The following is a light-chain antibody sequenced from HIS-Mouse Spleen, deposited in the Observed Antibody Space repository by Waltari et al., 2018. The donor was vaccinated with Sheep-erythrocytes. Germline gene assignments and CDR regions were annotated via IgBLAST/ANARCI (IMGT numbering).Light chain of an antibody. CDR2: DVS. CDR1: SSYVGGYNY. V-gene: IGLV2-11*02. Sequence: QSALTQPRSVSGSPGQSVTISCTGTSSYVGGYNYLSWYQQHPGKAPKLMIYDVSKRPSGVPDRFSGSKSGNTASLTISGLQAEDEADYYCCSYAGSYNHVFGTGTKVTVL. CDR3: CSYAGSYNHV. J-gene: IGLJ1*01.